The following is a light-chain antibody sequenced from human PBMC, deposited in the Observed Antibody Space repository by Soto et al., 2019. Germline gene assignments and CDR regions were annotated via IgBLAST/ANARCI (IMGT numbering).Light chain of an antibody. CDR1: SGDVGGHNL. CDR3: CSYADVSTLV. V-gene: IGLV2-23*01. J-gene: IGLJ2*01. CDR2: EGS. Sequence: QSALTQPASVSGSPGQSITISCTGTSGDVGGHNLVSWYQQNPGKVPKLIIYEGSKRPSGVSTRFSGSKSGNTASLTISGVQAEDEADYYCCSYADVSTLVFGGGTKLTVL.